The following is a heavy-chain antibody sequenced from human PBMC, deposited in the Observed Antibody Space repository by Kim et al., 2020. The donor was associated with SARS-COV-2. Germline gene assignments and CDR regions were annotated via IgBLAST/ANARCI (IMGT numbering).Heavy chain of an antibody. CDR1: GFTFSSYG. CDR3: ARDRYYEMTDYYYGMDV. Sequence: GGSLRLSCAASGFTFSSYGMHWVRQAPGKGLEWVAVISYDGSNKYYADSVKGRFTISRDNSKNTLYLQMNSLRAEDTAVYYCARDRYYEMTDYYYGMDVWGQGTTVTVSS. CDR2: ISYDGSNK. J-gene: IGHJ6*02. D-gene: IGHD3-22*01. V-gene: IGHV3-33*05.